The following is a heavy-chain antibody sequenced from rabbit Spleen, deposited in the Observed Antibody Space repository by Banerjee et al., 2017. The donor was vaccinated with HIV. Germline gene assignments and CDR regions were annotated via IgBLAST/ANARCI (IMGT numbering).Heavy chain of an antibody. CDR1: GFSFSSNYW. V-gene: IGHV1S45*01. Sequence: QEQLVESGGGLVKPGASLTLTCTASGFSFSSNYWIYWVRQAPGKGLEWIGCTNAVSSGTTYYASWAKGRFTISRTSSTTVTLQMTSLTAADTATYFCARDTVSYGGVSSNLWGQGTLVTVS. J-gene: IGHJ4*01. D-gene: IGHD8-1*01. CDR3: ARDTVSYGGVSSNL. CDR2: TNAVSSGTT.